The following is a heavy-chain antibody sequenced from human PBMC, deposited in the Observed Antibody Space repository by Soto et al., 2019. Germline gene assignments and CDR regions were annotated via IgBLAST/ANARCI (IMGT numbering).Heavy chain of an antibody. CDR3: AGEMAKTPDDDYGMDV. V-gene: IGHV3-9*01. J-gene: IGHJ6*02. D-gene: IGHD5-12*01. CDR1: GFTFDDYA. Sequence: EVQLVESGGGLVQPGRSLRLSCAASGFTFDDYAMHWVRQAPGKGLEWVSGISWNSGSIGYADSVKGRVTISRDNAKNSLYLQMNSLRAEDTALYYCAGEMAKTPDDDYGMDVWGQGTTVTVAS. CDR2: ISWNSGSI.